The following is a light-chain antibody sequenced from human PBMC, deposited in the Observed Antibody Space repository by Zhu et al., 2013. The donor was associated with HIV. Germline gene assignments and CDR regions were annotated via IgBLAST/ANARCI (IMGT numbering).Light chain of an antibody. J-gene: IGLJ1*01. CDR1: RGDLGAYNY. Sequence: QSVLTQPASVSQSPGLAIAISCTGSRGDLGAYNYVSWYQQYPGKAPKLIISQVTDRAAGVSDRFSASKSGKTASLTISGLQAEDEADYYCCSYAGESTYVFGTGTTVTVL. V-gene: IGLV2-14*01. CDR2: QVT. CDR3: CSYAGESTYV.